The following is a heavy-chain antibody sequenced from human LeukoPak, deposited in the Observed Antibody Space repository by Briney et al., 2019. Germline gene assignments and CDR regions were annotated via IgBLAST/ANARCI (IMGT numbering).Heavy chain of an antibody. Sequence: ASVKVSCKASGYTFTSYYMHWVRQAPGQGLEWMRIVNPSGGSTSYAQKFQGRVTMTRDTSTSTVYMELSSLRSEDTAVYYCASGNMRGYSGYDLDYFDVWGQGTLVTVSS. CDR2: VNPSGGST. CDR1: GYTFTSYY. V-gene: IGHV1-46*01. CDR3: ASGNMRGYSGYDLDYFDV. D-gene: IGHD5-12*01. J-gene: IGHJ4*02.